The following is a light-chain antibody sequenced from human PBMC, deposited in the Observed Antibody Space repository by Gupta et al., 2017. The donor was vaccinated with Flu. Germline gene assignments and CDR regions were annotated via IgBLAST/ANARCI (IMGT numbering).Light chain of an antibody. CDR2: SAS. J-gene: IGKJ2*01. Sequence: GTLSLSPGDRATVSCRASQSVDSNKVAWYQQKPGQPPTLVMLSASNRATGMPDRFSGTGSGTDFTLTISRLEPEDFAIYYCHQCSSRPLTFGQGTKLEFK. V-gene: IGKV3-20*01. CDR3: HQCSSRPLT. CDR1: QSVDSNK.